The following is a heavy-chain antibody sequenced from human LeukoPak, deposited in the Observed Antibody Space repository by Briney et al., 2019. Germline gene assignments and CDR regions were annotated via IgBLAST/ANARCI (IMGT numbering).Heavy chain of an antibody. Sequence: SETLSLTCTVSGRSIRSDYWSWVRQPPGKGLEWIGYIHYSGSTNYNASLKSRVTMSVDMSKNQFSLKLTSVTAADTAVYYCARLGRKTSVVPPDFDCWGQGTLVTVSS. CDR1: GRSIRSDY. CDR2: IHYSGST. V-gene: IGHV4-59*01. CDR3: ARLGRKTSVVPPDFDC. D-gene: IGHD4-23*01. J-gene: IGHJ4*02.